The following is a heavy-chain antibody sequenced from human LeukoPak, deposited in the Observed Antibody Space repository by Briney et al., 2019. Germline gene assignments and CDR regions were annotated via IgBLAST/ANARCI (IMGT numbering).Heavy chain of an antibody. CDR2: IKQDGSEK. V-gene: IGHV3-7*04. Sequence: GGSLRLSCVASRFTFSSRGWMTWVRQAPGKGLEWVANIKQDGSEKNYVDSVKGRFTISRDNAKNSLYLQMNSLRAEDTAVYYCARAIAAAFDIWGQGTMVTVSS. D-gene: IGHD6-13*01. CDR3: ARAIAAAFDI. J-gene: IGHJ3*02. CDR1: RFTFSSRGW.